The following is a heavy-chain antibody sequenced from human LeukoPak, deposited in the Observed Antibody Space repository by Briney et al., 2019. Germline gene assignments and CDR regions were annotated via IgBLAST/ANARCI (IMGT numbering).Heavy chain of an antibody. V-gene: IGHV3-7*03. CDR3: AKVSGYSSGWYWGRVGLYYFDY. D-gene: IGHD6-19*01. Sequence: WGSLRLSCAASGFTFISYWMSWVRQAPGKGLEWVANIKQDGSEKYYVGSVKGRFTISRDNAKNSLYLQMNSLRAEDTAVYYCAKVSGYSSGWYWGRVGLYYFDYWGQGTLVTVSS. J-gene: IGHJ4*02. CDR2: IKQDGSEK. CDR1: GFTFISYW.